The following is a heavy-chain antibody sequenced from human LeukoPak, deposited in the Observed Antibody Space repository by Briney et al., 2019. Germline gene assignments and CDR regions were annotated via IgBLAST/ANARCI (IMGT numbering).Heavy chain of an antibody. CDR3: ARETVAANFDY. D-gene: IGHD6-19*01. J-gene: IGHJ4*02. V-gene: IGHV4-59*01. Sequence: PSETLSLTCTVSGGSISSYYWSWIRQPPGKGLEWIGYIYYCGSTNYNPSLKSRVTISVDTSKNQFSLKLSSVTAADTAVYYCARETVAANFDYWGQGTLVTVSS. CDR1: GGSISSYY. CDR2: IYYCGST.